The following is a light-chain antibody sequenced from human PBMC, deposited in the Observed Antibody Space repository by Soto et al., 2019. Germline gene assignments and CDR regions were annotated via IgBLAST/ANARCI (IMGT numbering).Light chain of an antibody. CDR1: QSVSSSY. Sequence: EIVLTQSPGTLSLTPGERATLSCRASQSVSSSYFAWYQQKPGQAPRLLIYGASSRATGIPDRFSGSGSGTDFTLTISRLEPEDFAVYYCQQYGSSPGTFGQGTKVHIK. J-gene: IGKJ1*01. CDR2: GAS. CDR3: QQYGSSPGT. V-gene: IGKV3-20*01.